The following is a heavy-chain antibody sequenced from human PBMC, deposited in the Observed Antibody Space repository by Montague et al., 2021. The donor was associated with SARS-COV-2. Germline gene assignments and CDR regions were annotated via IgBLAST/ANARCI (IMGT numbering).Heavy chain of an antibody. V-gene: IGHV4-61*02. CDR2: VYPSGNT. D-gene: IGHD3-10*01. CDR1: GASVTTGHYY. Sequence: TLSLTCTVSGASVTTGHYYWSWIRQPAGKGLEWIGRVYPSGNTNYNPSLRSRVSISVDMSKNQISLKLSFVTAADTAVYYCARVRGAALYFGEVGYYGMVVWGQGTPVTVSS. CDR3: ARVRGAALYFGEVGYYGMVV. J-gene: IGHJ6*02.